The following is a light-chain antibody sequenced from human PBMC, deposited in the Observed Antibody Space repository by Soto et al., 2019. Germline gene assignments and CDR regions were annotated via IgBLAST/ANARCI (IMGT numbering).Light chain of an antibody. CDR2: AND. J-gene: IGLJ3*02. Sequence: QSVRTQPPSASGTPGQRVIISCCVRSSNIGSNYVYWFQHLPGTAPKLLIYANDQRPSGVPDRFSGSKSGTSASLAISGLRSEDEADYYCAAWDDSLGGSWLFGGGTQLTVL. CDR3: AAWDDSLGGSWL. V-gene: IGLV1-47*02. CDR1: SSNIGSNY.